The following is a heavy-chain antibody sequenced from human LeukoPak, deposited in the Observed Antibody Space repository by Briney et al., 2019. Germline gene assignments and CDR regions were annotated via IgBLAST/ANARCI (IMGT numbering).Heavy chain of an antibody. CDR1: GFTFSSYS. D-gene: IGHD1-26*01. CDR3: ARALGWELLRYYFDY. Sequence: GGSLRLSCAASGFTFSSYSMNWVRQAPGKGLEWVSSISSSSSYIYYADSVKGRFTISRDNAKNSLYLQMNCLRAEDTAVYYCARALGWELLRYYFDYWGQGTLVTVSS. J-gene: IGHJ4*02. CDR2: ISSSSSYI. V-gene: IGHV3-21*01.